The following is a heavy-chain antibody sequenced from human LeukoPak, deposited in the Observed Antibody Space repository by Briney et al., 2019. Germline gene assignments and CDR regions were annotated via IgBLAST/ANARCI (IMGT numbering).Heavy chain of an antibody. Sequence: SETLSLTCTVSGGYIITSGHYWGSIRQPPGKGLEWIGSVYYTGVTSTNPFFRSRMSISVDTSKNQFSLNLTSVIAADAAVYYCARERSSSGGHNWFDPWGQGTLVTVSS. V-gene: IGHV4-39*07. D-gene: IGHD2-15*01. CDR1: GGYIITSGHY. CDR3: ARERSSSGGHNWFDP. J-gene: IGHJ5*02. CDR2: VYYTGVT.